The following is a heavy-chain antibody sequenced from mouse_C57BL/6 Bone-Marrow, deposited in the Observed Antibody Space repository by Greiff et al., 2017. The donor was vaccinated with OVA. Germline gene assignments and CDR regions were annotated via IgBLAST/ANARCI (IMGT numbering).Heavy chain of an antibody. J-gene: IGHJ2*01. CDR1: GYTFTSYW. D-gene: IGHD1-1*01. CDR3: ARGSYYGSSYRFDY. V-gene: IGHV1-72*01. Sequence: QVQLKQPGAELVKPGASVKLSCKASGYTFTSYWMHWVKQRPGRGLEWIGRIDPNSGGTKYNEKFKSKATLTVDKPSSTAYMQLSSLTSEDSAVYYCARGSYYGSSYRFDYWGQGTTLTVSS. CDR2: IDPNSGGT.